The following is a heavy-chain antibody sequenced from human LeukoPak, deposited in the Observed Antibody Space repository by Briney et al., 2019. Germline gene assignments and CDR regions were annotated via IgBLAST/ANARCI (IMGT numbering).Heavy chain of an antibody. Sequence: GGSLRLSCAASGFTFNKYWMSWVRQAPGKGLEWVANIKKDGSEKYYVDSVKGRFTISRDNAKNSLYLQMNSLRAEDTAVYYCARDRNYYMDVWGKGTTVTVSS. J-gene: IGHJ6*03. CDR3: ARDRNYYMDV. CDR2: IKKDGSEK. V-gene: IGHV3-7*01. CDR1: GFTFNKYW.